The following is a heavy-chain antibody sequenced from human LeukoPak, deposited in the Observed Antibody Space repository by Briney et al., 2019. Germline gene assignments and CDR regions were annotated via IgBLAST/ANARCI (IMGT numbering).Heavy chain of an antibody. CDR3: ARSMVRTYAPMDV. D-gene: IGHD3-10*01. V-gene: IGHV1-46*01. CDR1: GYTFTSYY. Sequence: GASVKVSCKASGYTFTSYYMHWVRQAPGQGLEWMGIINPSGGSTSYAQKFQGRVTMTRDTSTSTVYMELSSLRSDDTAVYYCARSMVRTYAPMDVWGKGTTVTVSS. CDR2: INPSGGST. J-gene: IGHJ6*04.